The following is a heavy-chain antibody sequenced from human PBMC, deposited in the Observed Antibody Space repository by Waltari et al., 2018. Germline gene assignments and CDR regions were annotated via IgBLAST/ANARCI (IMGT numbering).Heavy chain of an antibody. CDR3: ARAVTRGGVYVDY. CDR1: GYTFTSYY. Sequence: QVQLVQSGAEVKKPGASVKVSCKASGYTFTSYYMHWVRQAPGQGLEWVGRSNPSGGSTSYAKKCQGRVTRTRDTATSTVYMELSSLRSEDTAVYYCARAVTRGGVYVDYWGQGTLVTVSS. D-gene: IGHD4-17*01. V-gene: IGHV1-46*01. CDR2: SNPSGGST. J-gene: IGHJ4*02.